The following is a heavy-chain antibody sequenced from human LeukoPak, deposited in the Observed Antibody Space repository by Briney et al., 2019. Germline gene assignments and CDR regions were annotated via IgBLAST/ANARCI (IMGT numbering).Heavy chain of an antibody. CDR2: ISGSGGST. J-gene: IGHJ4*02. V-gene: IGHV3-23*01. D-gene: IGHD2-2*02. CDR1: GFTFSSYA. Sequence: GGSLRLSCAASGFTFSSYAMSWVRQAPGKGPEWVSAISGSGGSTYYADSVKGRFTISRDNSKNTLYLQMNSLRAEDTAVYYCAKEAAVVGYCSSTSCYTDYWGQGTLVTVSS. CDR3: AKEAAVVGYCSSTSCYTDY.